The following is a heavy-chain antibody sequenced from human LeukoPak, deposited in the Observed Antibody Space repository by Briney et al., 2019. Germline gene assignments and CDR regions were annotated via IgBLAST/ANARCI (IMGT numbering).Heavy chain of an antibody. CDR2: IHNSGSTI. Sequence: PGGSLRLSCAASGFTFSTYEMNWVRQAPGKGLEWVSYIHNSGSTIYYADSVKGRFTISRDNAKNSLYLQMNSLRAGDTAIYYCARVKFGDYAVDYWGQGTLVTVSS. CDR1: GFTFSTYE. V-gene: IGHV3-48*03. CDR3: ARVKFGDYAVDY. J-gene: IGHJ4*02. D-gene: IGHD4-17*01.